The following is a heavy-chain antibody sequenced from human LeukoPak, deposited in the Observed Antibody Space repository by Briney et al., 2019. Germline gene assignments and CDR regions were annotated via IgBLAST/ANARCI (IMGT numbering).Heavy chain of an antibody. V-gene: IGHV4-4*07. Sequence: GSLRLSCAASGFTVSSNYMSWVRQAPGKGLEWIGRIYTSGSTNYNPSLKSRVTMSVDTSKNQFSLKLSSVTAADTAVYYCARDVGYCSSTSCYGEGYYYYYYYMDVWGKGTTVTVSS. J-gene: IGHJ6*03. CDR3: ARDVGYCSSTSCYGEGYYYYYYYMDV. D-gene: IGHD2-2*01. CDR1: GFTVSSNY. CDR2: IYTSGST.